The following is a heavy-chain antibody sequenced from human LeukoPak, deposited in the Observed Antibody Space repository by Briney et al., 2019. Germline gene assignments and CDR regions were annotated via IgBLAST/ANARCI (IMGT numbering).Heavy chain of an antibody. CDR3: ARGHLDYDILTGDYVVGMSGAVDI. D-gene: IGHD3-9*01. CDR2: ISAYNGKK. Sequence: ASVKVSCKASGYTFTSYGISWVRQAPGQGLEWMGWISAYNGKKNYAQKLQGRVTMTTDTSTSTACMELGSLRSDDTAGYYCARGHLDYDILTGDYVVGMSGAVDIWVQGTMVTVSS. J-gene: IGHJ3*02. V-gene: IGHV1-18*01. CDR1: GYTFTSYG.